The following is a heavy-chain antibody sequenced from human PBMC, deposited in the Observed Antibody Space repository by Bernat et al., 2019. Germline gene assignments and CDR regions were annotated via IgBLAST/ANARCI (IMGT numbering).Heavy chain of an antibody. CDR2: ASNDGTNK. CDR3: ARDGTAWCPDF. CDR1: GFTFRSFG. D-gene: IGHD2-21*02. Sequence: QVQLVASGGGVVRPGTSLRLSCVGSGFTFRSFGIHWVRQAPGKGLEWVTLASNDGTNKPYADSVRGRFTTSRDNSKNTVYLHMNSLRVDDTAICYCARDGTAWCPDFWGLGTLVTVAP. V-gene: IGHV3-30*19. J-gene: IGHJ4*02.